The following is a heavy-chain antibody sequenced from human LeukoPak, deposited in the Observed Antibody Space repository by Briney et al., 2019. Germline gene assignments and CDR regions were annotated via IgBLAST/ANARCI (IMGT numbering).Heavy chain of an antibody. CDR1: GFTFSSYA. CDR3: ARCSDKYGDYGHY. Sequence: GGSLRLSCAASGFTFSSYAMHWVRQAPGKGLEWVAVISYDGSNKYYADSVKGRFTISRDNSKNTLYLQMNSLRAEDTAVYYCARCSDKYGDYGHYWGQGTLVTVSS. CDR2: ISYDGSNK. V-gene: IGHV3-30-3*01. J-gene: IGHJ4*02. D-gene: IGHD4-17*01.